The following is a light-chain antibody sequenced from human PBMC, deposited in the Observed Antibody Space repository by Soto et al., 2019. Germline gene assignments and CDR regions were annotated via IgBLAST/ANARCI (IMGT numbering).Light chain of an antibody. CDR2: DDD. V-gene: IGLV1-51*01. CDR1: SSNIGGNS. CDR3: GSWDSSLSADV. Sequence: QSVMTQPPSVSAAPGQRVTISCSGSSSNIGGNSVSWYQQLPRTAPKLLIYDDDKRPSGIPDRFSGSKSGTSATLGITGFQTGDEADHYCGSWDSSLSADVFGTGTQLTVL. J-gene: IGLJ1*01.